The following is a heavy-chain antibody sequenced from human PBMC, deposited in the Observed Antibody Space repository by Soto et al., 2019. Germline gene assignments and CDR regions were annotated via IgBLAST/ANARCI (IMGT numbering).Heavy chain of an antibody. CDR2: IPEDAETD. Sequence: GGSLRLSCVASGFTFSDFGMHWVRQGPGKGLEWLAVIPEDAETDFHADSVKGRFTVSRDNSKETLYLQMNSLTTDDSGVYFCAKAPFRRPYYFYGMDVWGQGTTVTVSS. D-gene: IGHD3-10*01. CDR1: GFTFSDFG. J-gene: IGHJ6*02. V-gene: IGHV3-30*18. CDR3: AKAPFRRPYYFYGMDV.